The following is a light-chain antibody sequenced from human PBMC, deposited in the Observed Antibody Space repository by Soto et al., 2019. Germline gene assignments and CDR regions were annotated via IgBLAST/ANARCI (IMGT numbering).Light chain of an antibody. Sequence: DIVMTQSPDSLAVSLGERATINCKSSQSVLYSSNNKNYLAWYQQKPGQPPKLLIYWASTRESGVPDRFSGSGYGTDVTLTISSLQAEDVAVYYCQQYDNSPLTFGGGTRVEIK. J-gene: IGKJ4*01. CDR3: QQYDNSPLT. V-gene: IGKV4-1*01. CDR1: QSVLYSSNNKNY. CDR2: WAS.